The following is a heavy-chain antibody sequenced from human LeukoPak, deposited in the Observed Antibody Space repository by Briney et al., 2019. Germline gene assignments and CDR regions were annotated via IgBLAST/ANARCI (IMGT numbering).Heavy chain of an antibody. CDR3: ARGGRQGWLRLAWFDP. D-gene: IGHD5-12*01. CDR1: GYTFTGYY. CDR2: INPNSGGT. J-gene: IGHJ5*02. V-gene: IGHV1-2*02. Sequence: ASVKVSCKASGYTFTGYYMHWVRQAPGQGLEWMGWINPNSGGTNYAQKLQGRVTMTTDTSTSTAYMELRSLRSDDTAVYYCARGGRQGWLRLAWFDPWGQGTLVTVSS.